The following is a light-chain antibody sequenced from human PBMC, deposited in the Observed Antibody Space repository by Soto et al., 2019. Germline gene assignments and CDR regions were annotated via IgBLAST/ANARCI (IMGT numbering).Light chain of an antibody. V-gene: IGLV2-8*01. CDR2: EVS. CDR3: SLYAGTNSVV. CDR1: SSDIGAYKF. Sequence: QSVLTQPPSASGSPGLSVAISCTGTSSDIGAYKFVSWYQQHPGKAPKLIIYEVSIRPSGVPDRFSGSKSGNTASLTVSGLLAEDEADYYCSLYAGTNSVVFGGGTKLTVL. J-gene: IGLJ2*01.